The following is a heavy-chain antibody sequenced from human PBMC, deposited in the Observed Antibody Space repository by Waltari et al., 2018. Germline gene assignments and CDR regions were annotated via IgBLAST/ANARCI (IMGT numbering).Heavy chain of an antibody. CDR3: VRVRPSSS. CDR2: INFESGNT. D-gene: IGHD2-2*01. V-gene: IGHV1-2*02. Sequence: QAQLVQSGAEVKKPGASVKVSCKASGYIFTDYHIHWVRQFPGQGFEWIGLINFESGNTNYARKCQGRVTMTRETSITTVYMELRSLMSDDTAIYYCVRVRPSSSWGQGALVAVPS. CDR1: GYIFTDYH. J-gene: IGHJ4*02.